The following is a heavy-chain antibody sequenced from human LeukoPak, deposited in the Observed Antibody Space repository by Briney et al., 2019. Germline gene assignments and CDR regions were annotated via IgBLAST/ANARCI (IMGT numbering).Heavy chain of an antibody. CDR3: ARMGESYGMDV. V-gene: IGHV1-69*01. D-gene: IGHD1-26*01. CDR2: IIPMFGTA. J-gene: IGHJ6*02. Sequence: KASGGTFSSYGITWVRQAPGQGLEWMGGIIPMFGTANYAQMFQGRVTITADESTRTSHMELSSLRPDDTAVYYCARMGESYGMDVWGQGTTVTVSS. CDR1: GGTFSSYG.